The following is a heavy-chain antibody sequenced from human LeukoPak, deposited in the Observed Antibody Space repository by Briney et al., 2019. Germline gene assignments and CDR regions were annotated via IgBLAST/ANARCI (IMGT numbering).Heavy chain of an antibody. D-gene: IGHD3-3*01. V-gene: IGHV4-59*08. CDR1: GGSISSYY. CDR2: IYYSGST. Sequence: SETLSLTCTVSGGSISSYYWGWIRQPPGKGLEWIGYIYYSGSTNYNPSLKSRVTISVDTSKNQFSLKLSSVTAADTAVYYRARGPATITIFGVVNWFDPWGQGTLVTVSS. CDR3: ARGPATITIFGVVNWFDP. J-gene: IGHJ5*02.